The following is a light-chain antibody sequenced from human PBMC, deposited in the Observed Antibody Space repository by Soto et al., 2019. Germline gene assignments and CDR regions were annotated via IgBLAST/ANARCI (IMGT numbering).Light chain of an antibody. CDR3: QQYETFSGT. Sequence: DIQMTQSPSSLSASVGDRVTITCHASQDIINYLNWYQQKPGKAPKLLIYDASNLETGVPSRFSGSGSGTEFTLTISSLQPDDFATYYCQQYETFSGTFGPGTKVDIK. V-gene: IGKV1-33*01. CDR1: QDIINY. J-gene: IGKJ1*01. CDR2: DAS.